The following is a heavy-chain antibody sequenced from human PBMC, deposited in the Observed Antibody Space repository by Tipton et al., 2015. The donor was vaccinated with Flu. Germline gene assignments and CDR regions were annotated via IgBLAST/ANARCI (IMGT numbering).Heavy chain of an antibody. CDR1: GGTFSSYA. V-gene: IGHV1-69*12. Sequence: VQLVQSGAEVKKLGSSVKVSCKASGGTFSSYAISWVRQAPGQGLEWMGGIIPIFGTANYAQKFQGRVTITADESTSTAYMELSSLRSEDTAVYYCARIPRIQLWYRYGMDVWGQGTTVTVSS. CDR3: ARIPRIQLWYRYGMDV. J-gene: IGHJ6*02. D-gene: IGHD5-18*01. CDR2: IIPIFGTA.